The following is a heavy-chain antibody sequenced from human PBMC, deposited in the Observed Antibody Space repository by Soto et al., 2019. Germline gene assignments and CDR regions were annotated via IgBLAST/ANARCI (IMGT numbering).Heavy chain of an antibody. J-gene: IGHJ4*02. CDR3: VRSGHSFAGAM. D-gene: IGHD3-16*01. CDR1: GASMNDYY. Sequence: QVQLQEWGPGLVKPSETLSLTCTVSGASMNDYYWSWVREPPGRGLEWIGYMHYNWATNSNPSLKGRATISIDSSKNQFSLKLTSVTAADRAVYYCVRSGHSFAGAMWGQGNLVTVSS. V-gene: IGHV4-59*01. CDR2: MHYNWAT.